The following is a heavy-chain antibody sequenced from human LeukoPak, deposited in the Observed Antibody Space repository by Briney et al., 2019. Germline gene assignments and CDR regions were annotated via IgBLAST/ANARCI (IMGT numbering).Heavy chain of an antibody. Sequence: PGRSLRLPCAASGFTFDDYAMHWVRQAPGKGLEWVSGISWNSGSIGYADSVKGRFTISRDNAKNSLYLQMNSLRAEDMALYYCAKGYSSGWGASAFDYWGQGTLVTVSS. V-gene: IGHV3-9*03. J-gene: IGHJ4*02. D-gene: IGHD6-19*01. CDR1: GFTFDDYA. CDR3: AKGYSSGWGASAFDY. CDR2: ISWNSGSI.